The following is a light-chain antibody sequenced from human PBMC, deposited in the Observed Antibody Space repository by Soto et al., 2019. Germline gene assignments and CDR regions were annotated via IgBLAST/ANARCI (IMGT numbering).Light chain of an antibody. Sequence: EIVLTQSPDTLSLSPGERATLSCRTSQSLSSNYLAWYQQRPGQAPRLLIYGASTRATGVPPRFSGSRSGTEFTLTISSLQSEDFAVYYCQQYYNWPPYTFGQGTKVDIK. CDR1: QSLSSN. CDR3: QQYYNWPPYT. V-gene: IGKV3-15*01. CDR2: GAS. J-gene: IGKJ2*01.